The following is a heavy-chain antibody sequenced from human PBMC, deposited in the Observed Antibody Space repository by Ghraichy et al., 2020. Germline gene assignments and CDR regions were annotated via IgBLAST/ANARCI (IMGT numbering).Heavy chain of an antibody. J-gene: IGHJ6*02. D-gene: IGHD2-21*01. Sequence: GGSLRLSCAASGFTFSSYWMHWVRQAPGKGLVWVSRINSDGGSTTYADSVKGRFTISKDNAKNTLYLQMNSLRAEDTAVYYCVKDLVGGGFGAYGMDVWGQGPTVTVSS. CDR3: VKDLVGGGFGAYGMDV. CDR1: GFTFSSYW. V-gene: IGHV3-74*01. CDR2: INSDGGST.